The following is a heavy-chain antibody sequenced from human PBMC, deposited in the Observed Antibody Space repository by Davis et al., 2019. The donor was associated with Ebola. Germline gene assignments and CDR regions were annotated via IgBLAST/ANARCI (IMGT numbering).Heavy chain of an antibody. J-gene: IGHJ5*02. CDR3: ARGPDDTAWFDP. V-gene: IGHV1-69*04. CDR2: IIPILGIA. Sequence: SAKVSCKASGGTFSSYAISWVRQAPGQGLEWMGRIIPILGIANYAQKFQGRVTITADKSTSTAYMELSSLRSEDTAVYYCARGPDDTAWFDPWGQGTLVTVSS. D-gene: IGHD3-9*01. CDR1: GGTFSSYA.